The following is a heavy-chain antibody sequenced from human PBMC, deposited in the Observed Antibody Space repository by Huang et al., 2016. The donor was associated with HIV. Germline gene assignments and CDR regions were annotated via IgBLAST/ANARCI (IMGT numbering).Heavy chain of an antibody. D-gene: IGHD6-19*01. CDR1: GSSISSYY. CDR3: ARDLGTYSSGWYFFDS. CDR2: IETRGST. J-gene: IGHJ4*02. Sequence: QVQLQESGPGLVRPSETLSLTCTVSGSSISSYYWSWLRQPAGKGLEWIGRIETRGSTNYNSSLKSRVTMSLDTSKNQFSLRLTSVTAADTAVYYCARDLGTYSSGWYFFDSWGQGTLVTVSS. V-gene: IGHV4-4*07.